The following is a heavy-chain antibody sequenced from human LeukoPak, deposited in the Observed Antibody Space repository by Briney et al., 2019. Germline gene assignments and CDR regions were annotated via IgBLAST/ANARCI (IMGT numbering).Heavy chain of an antibody. V-gene: IGHV3-30*18. CDR1: GFTFSSYG. D-gene: IGHD3-9*01. J-gene: IGHJ4*02. CDR2: ISYDGSNK. CDR3: AKDRVPYDILTGYYDY. Sequence: GGSLRLSCAASGFTFSSYGMHWVRQAPGKGLEWVAVISYDGSNKYYTDSVKGRFTISRDNSRNTLYLQMNSLRAEDTAVYYCAKDRVPYDILTGYYDYWGQGTLVTVSS.